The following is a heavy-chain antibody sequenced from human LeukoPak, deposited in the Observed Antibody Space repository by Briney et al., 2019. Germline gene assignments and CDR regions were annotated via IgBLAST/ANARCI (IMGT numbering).Heavy chain of an antibody. CDR1: GFTFSSYG. CDR2: ISYDGSNK. D-gene: IGHD6-13*01. Sequence: GGSLRLSCAASGFTFSSYGMHWVRQAPGKGLEWVAVISYDGSNKYYADSMKGRFTISRDNSKNTLYLQINSLRADDTAVFYCAKDGGRAAAGTVDSWGQEALVTVSS. CDR3: AKDGGRAAAGTVDS. V-gene: IGHV3-30*18. J-gene: IGHJ4*02.